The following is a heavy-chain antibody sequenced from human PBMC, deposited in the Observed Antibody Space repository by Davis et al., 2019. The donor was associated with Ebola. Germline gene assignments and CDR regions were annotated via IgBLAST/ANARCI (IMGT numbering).Heavy chain of an antibody. V-gene: IGHV3-21*01. CDR3: ARDIRYSNYLYYYYYGMDV. CDR1: GFTFSSYS. Sequence: GESLKISCAASGFTFSSYSMNWVRQAPGKGLEWVSAISGSGGSTYYADSVKGRFTISRDNAKNSLYLQMNSLRAEDTAVYYCARDIRYSNYLYYYYYGMDVWGQGTTVTVSS. J-gene: IGHJ6*02. CDR2: ISGSGGST. D-gene: IGHD4-11*01.